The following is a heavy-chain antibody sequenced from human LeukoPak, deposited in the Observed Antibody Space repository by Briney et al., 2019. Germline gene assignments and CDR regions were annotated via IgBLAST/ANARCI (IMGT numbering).Heavy chain of an antibody. D-gene: IGHD6-19*01. CDR2: IYTSGST. V-gene: IGHV4-61*02. CDR1: GGSISSGSYY. CDR3: ARVPGYSSGWTHSYNYGMDV. Sequence: SETLSLTCTVSGGSISSGSYYWSWIRQPAGKGLEWIGRIYTSGSTNYNPSLKSRVTISVDTSKNQFSLKLSSVTAADTAVYYCARVPGYSSGWTHSYNYGMDVWGQGTTVTVSS. J-gene: IGHJ6*02.